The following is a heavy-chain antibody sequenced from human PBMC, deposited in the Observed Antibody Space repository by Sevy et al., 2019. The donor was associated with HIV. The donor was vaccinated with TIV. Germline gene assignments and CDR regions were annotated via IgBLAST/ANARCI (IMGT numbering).Heavy chain of an antibody. CDR2: ISGNGVST. D-gene: IGHD6-19*01. V-gene: IGHV3-23*01. Sequence: GGSLRLSCAASGFTFDNYAMSWVRQAPGKGLEWVSAISGNGVSTYYAVSVKGRFTISRDNSKNTLNVQMNSLRAEDTAVYYCAKLRPHYSSGWLRDLDYWGQGTLGTVSS. CDR1: GFTFDNYA. CDR3: AKLRPHYSSGWLRDLDY. J-gene: IGHJ4*02.